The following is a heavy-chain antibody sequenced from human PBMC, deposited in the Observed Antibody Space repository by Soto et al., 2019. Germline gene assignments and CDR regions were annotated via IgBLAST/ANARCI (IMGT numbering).Heavy chain of an antibody. D-gene: IGHD5-12*01. V-gene: IGHV3-33*01. J-gene: IGHJ6*02. Sequence: GGSLRLSCAASGFTFSSYGMHWVRQAPGKGLEWVAVIWYDGSNKYYADSVKGRFTISRDNSKNTLYLQMNSLRAEDTAVYYCARDRGSGYDYRSGGHDYGMDVWGQGTTVTVSS. CDR3: ARDRGSGYDYRSGGHDYGMDV. CDR1: GFTFSSYG. CDR2: IWYDGSNK.